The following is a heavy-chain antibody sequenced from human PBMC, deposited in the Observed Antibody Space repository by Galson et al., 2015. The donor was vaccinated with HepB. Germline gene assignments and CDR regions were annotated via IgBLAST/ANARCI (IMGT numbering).Heavy chain of an antibody. J-gene: IGHJ6*02. Sequence: ETLSLTCAVYGGSFSGYYWSWIRQPPGKGLEWIGEINHSGSTNYNPSLKSRVTISVDTSKNQFSLKLSSVTAADTAVYYCARGQYDGVVAAYSARRGYYGMDVWGQGTTVTVSS. CDR2: INHSGST. CDR1: GGSFSGYY. D-gene: IGHD2-15*01. V-gene: IGHV4-34*01. CDR3: ARGQYDGVVAAYSARRGYYGMDV.